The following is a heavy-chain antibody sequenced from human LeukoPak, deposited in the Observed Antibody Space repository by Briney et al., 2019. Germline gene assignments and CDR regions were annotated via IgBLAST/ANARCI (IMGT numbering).Heavy chain of an antibody. D-gene: IGHD2-2*01. J-gene: IGHJ3*02. V-gene: IGHV1-2*02. CDR3: ARVGLGSCSSTTCYGRAFDI. Sequence: ASVKVSCKTSRYTFTGYYMHWVRQAPGQGLEWMGWINPNSGGINYAQKFQGRVTMTRDTSISTAYMELSRLRSDDTAVYYCARVGLGSCSSTTCYGRAFDIWGQGTMVTVFS. CDR2: INPNSGGI. CDR1: RYTFTGYY.